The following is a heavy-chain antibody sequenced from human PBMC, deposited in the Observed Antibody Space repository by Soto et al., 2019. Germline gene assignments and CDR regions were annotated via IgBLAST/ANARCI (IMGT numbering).Heavy chain of an antibody. Sequence: QVQLVESGGGVVQPGRSLRLSCAASGFTFSSYAMHWVRQAPGKGLEWVAVISYDGNNKYYADSVKGRFTISRDTSKNTLYLQMNSLRAEDTAVYYCARDRSISDFWSGYYTSFDYWGQGTLVTVSS. CDR1: GFTFSSYA. V-gene: IGHV3-30-3*01. J-gene: IGHJ4*02. D-gene: IGHD3-3*01. CDR3: ARDRSISDFWSGYYTSFDY. CDR2: ISYDGNNK.